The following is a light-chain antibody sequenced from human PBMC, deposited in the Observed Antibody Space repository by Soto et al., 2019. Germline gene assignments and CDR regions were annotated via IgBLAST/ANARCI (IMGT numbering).Light chain of an antibody. Sequence: EVVMTQSPASLSASPGERVTLSCRASQNIRSSLAWYQQRPGQAPRLVIYGASTGATGIPARFRGSGSGTEFTLTINSLQSEDFAIYYCQQYNSWPVTFGGGTKVDIK. CDR2: GAS. CDR1: QNIRSS. V-gene: IGKV3-15*01. J-gene: IGKJ4*01. CDR3: QQYNSWPVT.